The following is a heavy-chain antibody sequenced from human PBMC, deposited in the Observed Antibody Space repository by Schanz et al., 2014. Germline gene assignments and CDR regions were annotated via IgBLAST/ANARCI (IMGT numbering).Heavy chain of an antibody. J-gene: IGHJ4*02. CDR2: IIFTDGRT. Sequence: EVQLLESGGGLVQPGGSLRLSCAASGFTFTNYAMSWVRQAPGKGLLWVSIIFTDGRTYYADSVRGRFTISRDNAENTLFLQMNSLRAEDTAVYYCARKVVATIGGYYDNWGQGTLVIVSS. CDR1: GFTFTNYA. CDR3: ARKVVATIGGYYDN. D-gene: IGHD5-12*01. V-gene: IGHV3-23*01.